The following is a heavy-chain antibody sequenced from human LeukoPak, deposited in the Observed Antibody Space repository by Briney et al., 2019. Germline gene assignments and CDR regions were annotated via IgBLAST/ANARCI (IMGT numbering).Heavy chain of an antibody. D-gene: IGHD6-13*01. CDR2: ISWNSGSI. Sequence: PGRSLRLSCAASGFTFDDYAMHWVRHAPGKGLEWVSGISWNSGSIGYADSVKGRFTISRDNAKNSLYLQMNSLRAEDTALYYCAKDAYSSSFVVGWFDPWGQGTLVTVSS. CDR3: AKDAYSSSFVVGWFDP. CDR1: GFTFDDYA. V-gene: IGHV3-9*01. J-gene: IGHJ5*02.